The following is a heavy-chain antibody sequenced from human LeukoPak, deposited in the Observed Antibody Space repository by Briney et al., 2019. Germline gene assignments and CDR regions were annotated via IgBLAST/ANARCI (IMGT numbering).Heavy chain of an antibody. Sequence: ASVKVSCKASGYTFTSYAMHWVRQAPGQRLEWMGWINAGNGNTKYSQEFQGRVTITRDTSASTAYMELSSLRSEDMAVYYCAICSGGNCYYMDVRGKGTTVTVSS. CDR3: AICSGGNCYYMDV. CDR1: GYTFTSYA. CDR2: INAGNGNT. D-gene: IGHD2-15*01. V-gene: IGHV1-3*03. J-gene: IGHJ6*03.